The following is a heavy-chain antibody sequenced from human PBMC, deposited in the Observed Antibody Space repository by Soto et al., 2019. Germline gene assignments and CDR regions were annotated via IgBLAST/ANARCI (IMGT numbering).Heavy chain of an antibody. D-gene: IGHD6-13*01. CDR3: AGMGGAADGFDY. Sequence: PSETLSLTCTVSGGSISSSSYYWGWIRQPPGKGLEWIGSIYYSGSTYYNPSLKSRVTISVDTSKNQLSLKLSSVTAADTALYYCAGMGGAADGFDYWGQGTLVTVSS. CDR2: IYYSGST. J-gene: IGHJ4*02. CDR1: GGSISSSSYY. V-gene: IGHV4-39*01.